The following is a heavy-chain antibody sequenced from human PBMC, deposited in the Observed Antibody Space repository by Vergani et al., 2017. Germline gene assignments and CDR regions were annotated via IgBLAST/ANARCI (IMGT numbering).Heavy chain of an antibody. CDR1: GYTFAGYN. Sequence: QVQLVQSGAEVKKPGASVKVSCKASGYTFAGYNIQWVRQAPGQGLELMGWINPNSGGTNYAQKFQGRVTMTRDTSINTAYMELSRLRSDDTAVYYCARGWSGYSTSWFFEYWGQGTLVTVSS. D-gene: IGHD6-13*01. J-gene: IGHJ4*02. CDR3: ARGWSGYSTSWFFEY. CDR2: INPNSGGT. V-gene: IGHV1-2*02.